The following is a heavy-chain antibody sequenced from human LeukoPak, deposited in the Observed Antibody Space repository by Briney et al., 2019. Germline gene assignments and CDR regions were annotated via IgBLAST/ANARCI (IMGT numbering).Heavy chain of an antibody. CDR2: VSAGSTT. J-gene: IGHJ4*02. CDR3: TKGQPMFDY. D-gene: IGHD2-2*01. Sequence: GGSLRLSWAASGFTFSNYAMNWVRQAPGKGLEWVSTVSAGSTTYYADSVKGRFTISRDNSKNTLYLQMNSLRAEDTAVYYCTKGQPMFDYWGQGTLVTVSS. CDR1: GFTFSNYA. V-gene: IGHV3-23*01.